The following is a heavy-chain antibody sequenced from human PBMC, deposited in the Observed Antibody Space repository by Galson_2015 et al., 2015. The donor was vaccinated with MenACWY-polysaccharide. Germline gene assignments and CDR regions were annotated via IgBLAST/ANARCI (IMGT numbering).Heavy chain of an antibody. V-gene: IGHV3-9*01. CDR3: AKGLRITIFGVFISEDFYYMDV. J-gene: IGHJ6*03. D-gene: IGHD3-3*01. CDR1: GFTFDDYA. Sequence: SLRLSCAASGFTFDDYAMHWVRQAPGKGLEWVSGISWNSSNIGYADSVKGRFTISRDSAKNSLSLQMSSLRVEDTALYYCAKGLRITIFGVFISEDFYYMDVWGKGTTVTVSS. CDR2: ISWNSSNI.